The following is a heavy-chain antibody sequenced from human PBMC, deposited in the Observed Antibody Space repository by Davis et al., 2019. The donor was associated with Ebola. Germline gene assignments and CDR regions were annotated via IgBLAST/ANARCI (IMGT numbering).Heavy chain of an antibody. D-gene: IGHD5-18*01. V-gene: IGHV3-53*01. J-gene: IGHJ4*02. Sequence: GESLKISCAASGFTVSSNYMSWVRQAPGKGLEWVSVIYSGGSTYYADSVKGRFTISRDNSKNTLYLQMNSLRAEDTAVYYCARDGGYGYYYFDYWGQGTLVTVSS. CDR3: ARDGGYGYYYFDY. CDR2: IYSGGST. CDR1: GFTVSSNY.